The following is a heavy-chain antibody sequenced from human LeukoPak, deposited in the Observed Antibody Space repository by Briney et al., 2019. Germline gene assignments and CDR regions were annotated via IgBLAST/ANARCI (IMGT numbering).Heavy chain of an antibody. CDR1: GGSFSGYY. CDR2: INHSGST. Sequence: SETLSLTCAVYGGSFSGYYWSWIRQPPGKGLEWIGEINHSGSTNYNPSLKSRVTISVDTSKNQFSLKLSSVTAADTAVYYCASYKGVGYCSGGSCHNWFDPWGQGTLVTVSS. D-gene: IGHD2-15*01. J-gene: IGHJ5*02. V-gene: IGHV4-34*01. CDR3: ASYKGVGYCSGGSCHNWFDP.